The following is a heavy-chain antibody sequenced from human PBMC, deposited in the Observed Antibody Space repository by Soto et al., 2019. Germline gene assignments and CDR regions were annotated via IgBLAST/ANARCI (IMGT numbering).Heavy chain of an antibody. V-gene: IGHV3-11*05. CDR2: ISSGTNYI. Sequence: QVRLVESGGGLVKPGGSLRLSCAASGFTFSDYYMSWIRQAPGKGLEWISYISSGTNYIKYADSVKGRVTISRDDAKKSLYLQMNGLRPEDTAVYYCARDGSGSYYYVMDVWGQGTTVTVSS. CDR3: ARDGSGSYYYVMDV. D-gene: IGHD3-10*01. J-gene: IGHJ6*02. CDR1: GFTFSDYY.